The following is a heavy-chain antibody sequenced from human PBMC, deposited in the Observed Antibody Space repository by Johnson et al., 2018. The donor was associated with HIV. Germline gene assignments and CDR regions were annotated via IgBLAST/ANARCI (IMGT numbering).Heavy chain of an antibody. CDR3: ARDGAIAGAATEALDL. D-gene: IGHD1-26*01. V-gene: IGHV3-30*04. Sequence: QMLLVESGGGVVQPGRSLRLACVASGFTFNRYGLHWVRQAPGKGLEWVATTSFDERGKHSTDSVKGRFTISRDNSKNALYLQLNSLRPEDTAVYYCARDGAIAGAATEALDLWGQGTMVIVSS. J-gene: IGHJ3*01. CDR1: GFTFNRYG. CDR2: TSFDERGK.